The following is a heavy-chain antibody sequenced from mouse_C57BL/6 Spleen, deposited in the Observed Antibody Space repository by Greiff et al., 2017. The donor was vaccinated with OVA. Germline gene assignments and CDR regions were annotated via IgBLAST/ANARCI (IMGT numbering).Heavy chain of an antibody. J-gene: IGHJ1*03. D-gene: IGHD2-4*01. CDR1: GYAFSSYW. CDR2: IYPGDGDT. CDR3: ARYDYDGGYWYFDV. Sequence: VQLQESGAELVKPGASVKISCKASGYAFSSYWMNWVKQRPGKGLEWIGQIYPGDGDTNYNGKFKGKATLTADKSSSTAYMQLSSLTSEDSAVYFCARYDYDGGYWYFDVWGTGTTVTVSS. V-gene: IGHV1-80*01.